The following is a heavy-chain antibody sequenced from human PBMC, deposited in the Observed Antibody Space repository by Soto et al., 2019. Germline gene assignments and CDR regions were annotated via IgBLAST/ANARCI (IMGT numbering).Heavy chain of an antibody. V-gene: IGHV3-21*01. CDR3: ASGLYCSSTSCYLDP. CDR2: ISSSSSYI. CDR1: GFTFSSYS. D-gene: IGHD2-2*01. Sequence: GGSLRLSCAASGFTFSSYSMNWVRQAPGKGLEWVSSISSSSSYIYYADSVKGRFTISRDNAKNSLYLQMNSLRAEDTAVYYCASGLYCSSTSCYLDPWGQGTLVTVS. J-gene: IGHJ5*02.